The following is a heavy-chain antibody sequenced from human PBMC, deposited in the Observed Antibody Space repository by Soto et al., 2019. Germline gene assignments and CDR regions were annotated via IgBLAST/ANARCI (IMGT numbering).Heavy chain of an antibody. CDR1: GFTFSDYY. J-gene: IGHJ4*02. D-gene: IGHD5-18*01. V-gene: IGHV3-11*05. CDR2: ITSSSGYT. CDR3: ARAYSYHFDY. Sequence: QVQLGESGGGLVKPGGSLRLSCAASGFTFSDYYMSWIRQAPGKGLGWVSYITSSSGYTNYADSVKGRFTISRDNAKNSLYLQMNSLRAEDTAVYYCARAYSYHFDYWGQGTLVTVSS.